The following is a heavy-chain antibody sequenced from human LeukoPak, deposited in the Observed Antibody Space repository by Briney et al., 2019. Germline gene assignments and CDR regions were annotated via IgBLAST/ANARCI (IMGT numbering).Heavy chain of an antibody. CDR1: GGTFSSYA. CDR2: IIPIFGTA. D-gene: IGHD3-10*01. Sequence: SVKVSCKASGGTFSSYAISWVRQAPGQGLEWMGGIIPIFGTANYAQKFQGRVTVTADESTSTAYMELSSLRSEDTAVYYCARGHGSGYYYMDVWGKGTTVTVSS. V-gene: IGHV1-69*01. CDR3: ARGHGSGYYYMDV. J-gene: IGHJ6*03.